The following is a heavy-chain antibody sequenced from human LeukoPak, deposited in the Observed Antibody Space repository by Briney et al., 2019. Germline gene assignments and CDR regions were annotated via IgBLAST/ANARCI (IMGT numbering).Heavy chain of an antibody. CDR1: GGSISSYY. J-gene: IGHJ5*02. D-gene: IGHD2-2*01. Sequence: PSETLSLTCTVSGGSISSYYWSWIRQPPGKGLEWIGYIYYSGSTNYNPSLKSRVTISVDTSKNQFSLKLSSVTAADTAVYYCARDLRYCSSTSCYAQNWFDPWGQGTLVTVSS. CDR2: IYYSGST. CDR3: ARDLRYCSSTSCYAQNWFDP. V-gene: IGHV4-59*01.